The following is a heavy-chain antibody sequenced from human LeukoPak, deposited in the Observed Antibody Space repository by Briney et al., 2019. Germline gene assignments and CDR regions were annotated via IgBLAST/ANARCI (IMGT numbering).Heavy chain of an antibody. CDR3: ARDPRPYSSGWYGNNWFDP. J-gene: IGHJ5*02. CDR1: GYTFTDFG. Sequence: ASVKVSCKTSGYTFTDFGISWVRQAPGQGLEWMGWISAYNGNTNYAQKLQGRVTMTTDTSTSTAYMELRSLRSDDTAVYYCARDPRPYSSGWYGNNWFDPWGQGTLVTVSS. V-gene: IGHV1-18*01. CDR2: ISAYNGNT. D-gene: IGHD6-19*01.